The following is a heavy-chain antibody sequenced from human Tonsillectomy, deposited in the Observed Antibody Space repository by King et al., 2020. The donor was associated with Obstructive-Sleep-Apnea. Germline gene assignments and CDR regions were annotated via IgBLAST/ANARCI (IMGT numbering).Heavy chain of an antibody. CDR2: IKSKIGGGTT. D-gene: IGHD2-2*01. Sequence: VQLVESGGGLVKPGGSLRLSCVASGFTFSDAWMSWVRLAPGKGLDWVGRIKSKIGGGTTDYAAPVKGRFPISRDDSKNTVYLQMNSLKTEDTAVYFCTHIVVVPAAMLYWGQGTLVTVSS. J-gene: IGHJ4*02. CDR1: GFTFSDAW. V-gene: IGHV3-15*01. CDR3: THIVVVPAAMLY.